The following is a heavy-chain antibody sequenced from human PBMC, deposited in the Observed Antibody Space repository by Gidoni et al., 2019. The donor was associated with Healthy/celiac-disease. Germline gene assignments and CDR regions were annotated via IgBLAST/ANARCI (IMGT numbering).Heavy chain of an antibody. D-gene: IGHD2-15*01. Sequence: QVQLVESGGGVVQPGRSLRLSCAASGFTFSSYGMPWVRQAPGTGLEWVAVIWYDGSNKYYADSVKGRFTISRDNSKNTLYLQMNSLRAEDTAVYYCSRDGGPVGQYCSGGSCYSDYYYYGMDVWGQGITVTVSS. V-gene: IGHV3-33*01. CDR1: GFTFSSYG. CDR2: IWYDGSNK. J-gene: IGHJ6*02. CDR3: SRDGGPVGQYCSGGSCYSDYYYYGMDV.